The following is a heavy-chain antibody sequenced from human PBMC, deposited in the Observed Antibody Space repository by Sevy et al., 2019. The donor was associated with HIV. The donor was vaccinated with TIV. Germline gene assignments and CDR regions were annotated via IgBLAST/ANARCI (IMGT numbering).Heavy chain of an antibody. CDR1: GSTFSSYA. Sequence: GGSLRLSCAASGSTFSSYAISWVRQAPGKGLEWFSAISGNGGSTYYADSVKGRFTISRDISKNTLYLQMNSLRAEDTAVYYCAKAPNGYYGSGREGYYFDYWGQGTLVTVSS. D-gene: IGHD3-10*01. J-gene: IGHJ4*02. CDR2: ISGNGGST. V-gene: IGHV3-23*01. CDR3: AKAPNGYYGSGREGYYFDY.